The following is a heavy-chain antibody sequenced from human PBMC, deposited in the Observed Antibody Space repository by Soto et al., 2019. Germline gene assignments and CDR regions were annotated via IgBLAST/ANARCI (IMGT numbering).Heavy chain of an antibody. CDR3: ARVERGTATTVVDAFDI. CDR1: GGSVSGANYY. D-gene: IGHD1-1*01. J-gene: IGHJ3*02. V-gene: IGHV4-34*01. CDR2: MSHSGGT. Sequence: QVQLQQWGAGLLKPSETLSLTCAVYGGSVSGANYYWSWIRQPPGRGLEWIGEMSHSGGTHFNPSRKSRVTISVDTSTNQFSLKMSSVTAADTALYYCARVERGTATTVVDAFDIWGPGTMGTVSS.